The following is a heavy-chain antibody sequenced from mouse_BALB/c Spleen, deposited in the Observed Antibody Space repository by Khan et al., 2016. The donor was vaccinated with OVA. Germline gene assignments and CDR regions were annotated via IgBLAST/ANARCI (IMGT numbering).Heavy chain of an antibody. Sequence: VQLQQSGPELMKPGASVNISCKASGYSFTTYYIHWVKQSRGKSLEWIGYIDPFNTGTDYNQKFKGQATLTVDKSSNTAYMHLTSLTSADSAVYYCARGTFDYWGQGTLVTVSA. CDR1: GYSFTTYY. J-gene: IGHJ3*01. V-gene: IGHV1S135*01. CDR3: ARGTFDY. D-gene: IGHD3-3*01. CDR2: IDPFNTGT.